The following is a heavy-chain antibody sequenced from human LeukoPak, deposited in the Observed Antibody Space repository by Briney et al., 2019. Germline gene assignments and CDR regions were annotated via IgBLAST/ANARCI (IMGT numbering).Heavy chain of an antibody. CDR1: GFTFSSYW. V-gene: IGHV3-74*01. Sequence: PGGSLRLSCAASGFTFSSYWMHWVRQAPGKGLVWVSRINSDGSSTSYADSVKGRFTISRDNSKNTLYLQMHSLRAEDTAVYYCAKDVRYYYDSSGYHPDAFDIWGQGTMVTVSS. J-gene: IGHJ3*02. CDR2: INSDGSST. D-gene: IGHD3-22*01. CDR3: AKDVRYYYDSSGYHPDAFDI.